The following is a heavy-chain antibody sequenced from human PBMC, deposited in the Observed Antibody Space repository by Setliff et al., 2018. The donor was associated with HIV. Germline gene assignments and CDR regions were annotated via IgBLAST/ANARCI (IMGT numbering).Heavy chain of an antibody. J-gene: IGHJ5*02. V-gene: IGHV3-21*05. D-gene: IGHD6-19*01. CDR1: GFSFSTHD. CDR3: ARVSSGWSWFDP. CDR2: ISSSSSYI. Sequence: GGSLRLSCTASGFSFSTHDMNWVRQAPGKGLEWISYISSSSSYIYYADSVKGRFTISRDNAKNSLYLQMNSLRAEDTAVYYCARVSSGWSWFDPWGQGTLVTVSS.